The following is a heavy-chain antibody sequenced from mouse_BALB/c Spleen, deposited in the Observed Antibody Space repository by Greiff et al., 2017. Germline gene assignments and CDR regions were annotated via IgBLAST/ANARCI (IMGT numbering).Heavy chain of an antibody. CDR3: ARGGYGSSYRYYAMDY. V-gene: IGHV1-39*01. D-gene: IGHD1-1*01. CDR2: IDPYYGGT. Sequence: EVQLQESGPELEKPGASVKISCKASGYSFTGYNMNWVKQSNGKSLEWIGNIDPYYGGTSYNQKFNGKATLTVDKSSSTAYMQLKSLTSEDSAVYYCARGGYGSSYRYYAMDYWGQGTSVTVSS. CDR1: GYSFTGYN. J-gene: IGHJ4*01.